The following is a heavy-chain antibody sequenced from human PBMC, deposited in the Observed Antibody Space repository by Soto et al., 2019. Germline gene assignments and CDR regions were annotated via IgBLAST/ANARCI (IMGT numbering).Heavy chain of an antibody. CDR2: INHSGSN. V-gene: IGHV4-34*01. CDR1: GGSFSGYY. J-gene: IGHJ3*02. CDR3: ASPDDYGDYDHAFDI. Sequence: QVQLQQWGAGLLQPSETLSLTCAVYGGSFSGYYWCWIRQPPGKGLEWIGEINHSGSNNYNPSLKSRVTISVDTSKNQFSLKLSSVTAADKAVYYCASPDDYGDYDHAFDIWGQGTMVTVSS. D-gene: IGHD4-17*01.